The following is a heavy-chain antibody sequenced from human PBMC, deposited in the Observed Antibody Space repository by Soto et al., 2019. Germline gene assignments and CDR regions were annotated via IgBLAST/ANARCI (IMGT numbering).Heavy chain of an antibody. V-gene: IGHV1-2*04. CDR3: ARGGQSVTYFDY. CDR2: INPNSGGT. J-gene: IGHJ4*02. D-gene: IGHD4-17*01. Sequence: ASLKVSCKASGYTFTGYYIHWLLQAPGQGLEWMGWINPNSGGTNYAQKFQGWVTMTRDTSISTAYMELSRPRSDDTAVYFCARGGQSVTYFDYWGQGTLVTVS. CDR1: GYTFTGYY.